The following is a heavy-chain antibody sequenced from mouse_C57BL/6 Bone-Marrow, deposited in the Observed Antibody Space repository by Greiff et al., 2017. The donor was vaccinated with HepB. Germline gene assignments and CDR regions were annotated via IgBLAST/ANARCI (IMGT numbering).Heavy chain of an antibody. CDR1: GYTFTSYG. D-gene: IGHD4-1*01. CDR3: ASPLTVPTLFAY. Sequence: QVQLQQSGAELARPGASVKLSCKASGYTFTSYGISWVKQRTGQGLEWIGEIYPSNGNTYYNEKFKGKATLTADKSSSTAYMELSSLTSEDSAVYFCASPLTVPTLFAYWGQGTPVTVSA. V-gene: IGHV1-81*01. CDR2: IYPSNGNT. J-gene: IGHJ3*01.